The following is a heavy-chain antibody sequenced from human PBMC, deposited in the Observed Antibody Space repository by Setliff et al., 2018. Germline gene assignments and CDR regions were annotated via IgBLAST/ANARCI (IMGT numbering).Heavy chain of an antibody. CDR1: GFTFNSYA. CDR3: AKDRGDYSGPGVRFDP. V-gene: IGHV3-23*01. Sequence: GSLRLSCAASGFTFNSYAMSWVRQAPGKGLEWVSTLSGSGGNTYYADSVKGRFTISRDNSKNTLYLQMNSLRAEDTAVYYCAKDRGDYSGPGVRFDPWGQGTLVTVSS. CDR2: LSGSGGNT. D-gene: IGHD3-10*01. J-gene: IGHJ5*02.